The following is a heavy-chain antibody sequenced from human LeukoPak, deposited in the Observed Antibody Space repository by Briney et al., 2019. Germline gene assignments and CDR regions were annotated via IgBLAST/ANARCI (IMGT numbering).Heavy chain of an antibody. J-gene: IGHJ4*02. CDR3: ARSLGYCSAGSCFPFDY. CDR1: GFTFSSHG. Sequence: TGGSLRLSCAASGFTFSSHGMHWVRQAPGKGLEWVAVIWYDGSDKYYADSVKGRFTISRDNAKNSLYLQMNSLRAEDTAVYYCARSLGYCSAGSCFPFDYWGQGTLVTVSS. D-gene: IGHD2-15*01. CDR2: IWYDGSDK. V-gene: IGHV3-33*01.